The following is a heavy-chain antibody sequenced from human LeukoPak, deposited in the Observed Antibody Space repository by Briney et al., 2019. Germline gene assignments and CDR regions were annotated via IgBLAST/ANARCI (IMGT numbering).Heavy chain of an antibody. Sequence: ASVKVSCKVSGYTLTELSMHWVRQAPGKGLEWMGGFDPEDGETIYAQKLQGRVTMTTDTSTSTAYMELRGLRSDDTAVYYCARDVRARRTGTTGAYFDYWGQGTLVTVSS. V-gene: IGHV1-24*01. CDR3: ARDVRARRTGTTGAYFDY. CDR2: FDPEDGET. CDR1: GYTLTELS. D-gene: IGHD1-7*01. J-gene: IGHJ4*02.